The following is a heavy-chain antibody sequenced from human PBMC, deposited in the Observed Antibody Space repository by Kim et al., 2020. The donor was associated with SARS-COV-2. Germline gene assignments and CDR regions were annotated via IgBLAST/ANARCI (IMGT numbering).Heavy chain of an antibody. CDR3: ARDASSSWDY. CDR1: GYTFTDYY. Sequence: ASVKVSCKASGYTFTDYYMQWVRQAPGQGLEWMGWINPNSGGTNFAQRFQGRVTMTRDTSISTAYMELSSLTSDDTAIYYCARDASSSWDYWGQGTLVT. V-gene: IGHV1-2*02. D-gene: IGHD6-13*01. CDR2: INPNSGGT. J-gene: IGHJ4*02.